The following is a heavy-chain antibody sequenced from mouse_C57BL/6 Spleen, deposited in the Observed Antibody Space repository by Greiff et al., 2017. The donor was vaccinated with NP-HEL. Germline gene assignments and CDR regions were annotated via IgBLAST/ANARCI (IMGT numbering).Heavy chain of an antibody. CDR2: IWSGGST. CDR3: ARPSAQAPSWFAY. D-gene: IGHD3-2*02. CDR1: GFSLTSYG. Sequence: QVQLKQSGPGLVQPSQSLSITCTVSGFSLTSYGVHWVRQSPGKGLEWLGVIWSGGSTDYNAAFISRLSISKDNSKSQVFFKMNSLQADDTAIYYCARPSAQAPSWFAYWGQGTLVTVSA. J-gene: IGHJ3*01. V-gene: IGHV2-2*01.